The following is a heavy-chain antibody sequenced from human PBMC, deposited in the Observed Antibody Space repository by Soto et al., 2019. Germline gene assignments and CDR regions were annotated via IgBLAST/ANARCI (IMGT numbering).Heavy chain of an antibody. D-gene: IGHD4-17*01. CDR2: ISYDGSNK. CDR1: GFTFSSYG. Sequence: PGGSLRLSCAASGFTFSSYGMHWVRQAPGKGLEWVAVISYDGSNKYYADSVKGRFTISRDNSKNTLYLQMNSLRAEDTAVYYCAKDNDYGDYYYYMDVWGKGTTVTVSS. J-gene: IGHJ6*03. V-gene: IGHV3-30*18. CDR3: AKDNDYGDYYYYMDV.